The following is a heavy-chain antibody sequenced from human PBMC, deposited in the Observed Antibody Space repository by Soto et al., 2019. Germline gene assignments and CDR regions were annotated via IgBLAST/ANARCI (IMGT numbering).Heavy chain of an antibody. D-gene: IGHD6-13*01. V-gene: IGHV1-69*02. CDR1: GGTFSSYT. Sequence: QVQLVQSGAEVKKPGSSVKVSCKASGGTFSSYTISWVRQAPGQGLEWMGRIIPILGIANYAQKFQGRVTITAEKSTSTAYMELSSLRSEDTAVYYCAGSLGIAAAGKGNWFDPWGQGTLVTVSS. CDR2: IIPILGIA. CDR3: AGSLGIAAAGKGNWFDP. J-gene: IGHJ5*02.